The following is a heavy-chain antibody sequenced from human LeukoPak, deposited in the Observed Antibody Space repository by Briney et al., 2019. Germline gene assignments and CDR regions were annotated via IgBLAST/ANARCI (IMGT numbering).Heavy chain of an antibody. CDR1: GGSISSSIYY. D-gene: IGHD5-24*01. V-gene: IGHV4-39*01. CDR3: ARRRDGYKYFDY. CDR2: IYYSGST. Sequence: SETLSLTCTVSGGSISSSIYYWGWIRQPPGKGLEWIGSIYYSGSTYYNPSLKSRVTISVDTSKNQFSLKLSSVTAADTAVYYCARRRDGYKYFDYWGQGTLVTVSS. J-gene: IGHJ4*02.